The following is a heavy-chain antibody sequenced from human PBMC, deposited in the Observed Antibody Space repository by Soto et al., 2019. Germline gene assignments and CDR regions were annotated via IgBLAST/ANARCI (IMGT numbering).Heavy chain of an antibody. Sequence: QVQLVESGGGVVQPGSSLRLSWAASGFTFSAYGIHWVAQAPGKGLEWVATISFDSRDKLLVDSMNGRLSISRENSRNTVYLQMDSLRAEDTAVYHCARVCGGDCGNAFDVWGQGTVVAVSS. J-gene: IGHJ3*01. V-gene: IGHV3-33*05. CDR1: GFTFSAYG. CDR2: ISFDSRDK. D-gene: IGHD2-21*02. CDR3: ARVCGGDCGNAFDV.